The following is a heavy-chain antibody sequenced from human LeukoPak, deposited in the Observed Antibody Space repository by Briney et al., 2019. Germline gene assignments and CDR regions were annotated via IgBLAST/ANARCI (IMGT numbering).Heavy chain of an antibody. CDR1: GYSFTSYW. J-gene: IGHJ6*02. Sequence: ESLKISCKGSGYSFTSYWIGWVRQMPGKGLEWMGIIYPGDSDTRYSPSFQGQVTISADKSISTAYLQWSSLKASDTAMYYCARGHGAIVVVPAAPPDHYYGIDVWGQGTTVTVSS. CDR2: IYPGDSDT. CDR3: ARGHGAIVVVPAAPPDHYYGIDV. V-gene: IGHV5-51*01. D-gene: IGHD2-2*01.